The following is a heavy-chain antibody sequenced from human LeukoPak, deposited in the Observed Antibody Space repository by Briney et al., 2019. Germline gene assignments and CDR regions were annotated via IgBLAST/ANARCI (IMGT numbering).Heavy chain of an antibody. CDR2: INHSGST. Sequence: SETLSLTCAVYGGSFSGYYWSWIRQPPGKGLEWIGEINHSGSTNYNPSLKSRVTISVDTSKNQFPLKLSSVTAADTAVYYCARGGGRSGYAFRDYWGQGTLVTVSS. V-gene: IGHV4-34*01. D-gene: IGHD3-9*01. CDR3: ARGGGRSGYAFRDY. CDR1: GGSFSGYY. J-gene: IGHJ4*02.